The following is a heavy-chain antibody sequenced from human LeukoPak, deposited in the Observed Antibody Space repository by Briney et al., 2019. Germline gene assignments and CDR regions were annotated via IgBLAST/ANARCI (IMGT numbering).Heavy chain of an antibody. CDR1: GLTFSSYG. J-gene: IGHJ6*02. D-gene: IGHD3-3*01. CDR3: AKDLSKSDFWSGYPYGMDV. CDR2: ISYDGSNK. Sequence: GGSLRLSCAASGLTFSSYGMHWVRQAPGKGLEWVAVISYDGSNKYYADSVKGRFTISRDNSKNTLYLQMNSLRAEDTAVYYCAKDLSKSDFWSGYPYGMDVWGQGTTVTVSS. V-gene: IGHV3-30*18.